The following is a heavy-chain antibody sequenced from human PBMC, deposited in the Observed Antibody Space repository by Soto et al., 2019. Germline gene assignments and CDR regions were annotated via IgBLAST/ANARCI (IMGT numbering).Heavy chain of an antibody. CDR1: GGTFSSYT. CDR2: IIPIVGIA. CDR3: ATVLATGGFDY. J-gene: IGHJ4*02. Sequence: SVKVSCKASGGTFSSYTISWVRRAPGQGLEWMGRIIPIVGIANYAQKFQGRVTMTEDTSTNTAYMELSSLRSEDTAVYYCATVLATGGFDYWGQGTLVTVSS. V-gene: IGHV1-69*02. D-gene: IGHD5-12*01.